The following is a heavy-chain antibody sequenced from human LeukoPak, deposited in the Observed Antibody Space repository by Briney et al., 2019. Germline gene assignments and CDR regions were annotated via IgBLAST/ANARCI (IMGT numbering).Heavy chain of an antibody. CDR1: GGTFSSYA. CDR2: IIPIFGTA. Sequence: SVKASCKASGGTFSSYAISWVRQAPGQGLEWMGGIIPIFGTANYAQKFQGRVTITTDESTSTAYMELSSLRSEDTAVYYCASGAQEHINANYYWAMDIWGQGTTVTVSS. V-gene: IGHV1-69*05. CDR3: ASGAQEHINANYYWAMDI. D-gene: IGHD3-10*01. J-gene: IGHJ6*02.